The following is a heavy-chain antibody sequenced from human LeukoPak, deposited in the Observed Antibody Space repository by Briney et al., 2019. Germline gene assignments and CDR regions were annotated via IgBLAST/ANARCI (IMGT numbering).Heavy chain of an antibody. D-gene: IGHD1-26*01. Sequence: GGSLRLSCAASGFSFSSYAMHWVRQAPGKGLEWVSVIYSGGSTEYADSVKGRFTISRDNFKNTVYLEMNSLRAEDTAVYYCARGDSGSWNYKRGFDHWGQGTLVTVSS. V-gene: IGHV3-53*01. CDR1: GFSFSSYA. J-gene: IGHJ5*02. CDR2: IYSGGST. CDR3: ARGDSGSWNYKRGFDH.